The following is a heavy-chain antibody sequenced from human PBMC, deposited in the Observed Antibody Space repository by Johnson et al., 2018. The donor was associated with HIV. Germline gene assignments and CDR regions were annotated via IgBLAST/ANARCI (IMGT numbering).Heavy chain of an antibody. J-gene: IGHJ3*02. CDR1: GFTFSSYA. Sequence: VQLVESGGGLVQPGGSLRLSCAASGFTFSSYAMSWVRQAPGKGLEWVSAISGSGGSTYYADSVKGRFTISRDNPKNTLYFQMNRLRAEDTAVYYFARAYSYGAFDIWGQGTMVTVSS. CDR3: ARAYSYGAFDI. D-gene: IGHD5-18*01. V-gene: IGHV3-23*04. CDR2: ISGSGGST.